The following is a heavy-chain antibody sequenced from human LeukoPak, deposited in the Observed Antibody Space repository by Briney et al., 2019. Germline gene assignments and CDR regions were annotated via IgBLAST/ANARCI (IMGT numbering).Heavy chain of an antibody. CDR1: GGTFTSYA. Sequence: GSSVTVSCTPSGGTFTSYAISWVRQAPGQGLEWMGRIIPILGIANYAQKFQGRVTITADKSTSTAYMELSSLRSEDTAVYYCASFTGYSSSYYIDYWGQGTLVTVSS. CDR2: IIPILGIA. CDR3: ASFTGYSSSYYIDY. V-gene: IGHV1-69*04. J-gene: IGHJ4*02. D-gene: IGHD6-13*01.